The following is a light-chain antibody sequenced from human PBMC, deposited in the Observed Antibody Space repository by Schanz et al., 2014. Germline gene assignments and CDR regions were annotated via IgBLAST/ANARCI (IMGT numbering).Light chain of an antibody. CDR1: QSVNSY. J-gene: IGKJ5*01. CDR3: QHYVTSPIT. Sequence: EIVLTQSPVTLSLYPGERATLSCRASQSVNSYLAWYQQKPGLAPRLLIYDASNRATGIPDRFSGSGSGTDFTLTVSRLEPGDFAVYYCQHYVTSPITFGQGTRLEIK. V-gene: IGKV3-20*01. CDR2: DAS.